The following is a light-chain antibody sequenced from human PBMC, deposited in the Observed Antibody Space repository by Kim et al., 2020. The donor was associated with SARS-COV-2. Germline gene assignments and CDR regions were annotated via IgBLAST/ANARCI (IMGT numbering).Light chain of an antibody. J-gene: IGLJ2*01. CDR1: SLRTYY. Sequence: SSELTQDPAVSVALGQTVRITCQGDSLRTYYASWYQQKPGQAPALVIYPKNNRPSGIPYRFSGSSSGDTASLTITGAQAEDEADYYCKSRDTSGDRLVFGGGTQLTVL. CDR3: KSRDTSGDRLV. CDR2: PKN. V-gene: IGLV3-19*01.